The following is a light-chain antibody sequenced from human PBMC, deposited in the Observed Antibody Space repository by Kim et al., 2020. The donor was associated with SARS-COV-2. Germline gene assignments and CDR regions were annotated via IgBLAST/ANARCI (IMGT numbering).Light chain of an antibody. CDR3: QQYYSYPWT. CDR1: QDTSNY. Sequence: ASTGDRVTITCRASQDTSNYLAWYQQKPGKAPKLLIFAASTLQSEVPSRFSGSGSGTDFTLSISCLQSEDFATYYCQQYYSYPWTFGQGTKVDIK. V-gene: IGKV1-8*01. CDR2: AAS. J-gene: IGKJ1*01.